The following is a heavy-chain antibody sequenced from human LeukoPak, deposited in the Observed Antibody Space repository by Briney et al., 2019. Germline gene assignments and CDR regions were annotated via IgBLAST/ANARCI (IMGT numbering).Heavy chain of an antibody. D-gene: IGHD3-22*01. CDR2: MNPVSGDT. Sequence: ASVKVSCKASGYTFTTYDINWVRQATGQGLEWMGWMNPVSGDTAYAQKFQGRVTITADKSTSTAYMELSSLRSEDTAVYYCASPSYDSSGYYFDYWGQGTLVTVSS. CDR3: ASPSYDSSGYYFDY. V-gene: IGHV1-8*01. J-gene: IGHJ4*02. CDR1: GYTFTTYD.